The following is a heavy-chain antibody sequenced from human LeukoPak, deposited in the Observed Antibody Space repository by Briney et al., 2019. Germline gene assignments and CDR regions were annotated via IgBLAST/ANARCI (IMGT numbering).Heavy chain of an antibody. CDR2: ISYDGSNK. V-gene: IGHV3-30-3*01. J-gene: IGHJ6*02. CDR1: GFTFSSYA. CDR3: ARDLDYYGSGEYYYYGMDV. D-gene: IGHD3-10*01. Sequence: GGSLRLSCAASGFTFSSYAMHWVRQAPGKGLEWVAVISYDGSNKYYADSVKGRFTISRDNSKNTLYLQMNSLRAEDTAVYYYARDLDYYGSGEYYYYGMDVWGQGTTVTVSS.